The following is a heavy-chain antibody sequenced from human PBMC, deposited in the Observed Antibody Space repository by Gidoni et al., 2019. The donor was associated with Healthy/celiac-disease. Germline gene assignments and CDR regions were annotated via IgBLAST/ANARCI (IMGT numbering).Heavy chain of an antibody. CDR2: IRSKAYGGTT. Sequence: EVQLVESGGGLVQPGRSLRLSCTASGFTFGDSAMSWFRQAPGKGLEWVGYIRSKAYGGTTEYAASVKGRFTISRDDSKSIAYLQMNSLKTEDTAVYYCTRGGGYQLLRVFDYWGQGTLVTVSS. V-gene: IGHV3-49*03. J-gene: IGHJ4*02. D-gene: IGHD2-2*01. CDR1: GFTFGDSA. CDR3: TRGGGYQLLRVFDY.